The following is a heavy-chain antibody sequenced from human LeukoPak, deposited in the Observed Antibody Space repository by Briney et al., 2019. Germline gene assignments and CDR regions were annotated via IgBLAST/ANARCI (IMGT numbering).Heavy chain of an antibody. Sequence: SETLSLTCTVSGGSISSYYWSWIRQPPGKGLEWIGYIYYSGSTNYNPSLKSRVTISVDTSKNQFSLKLSSVTAADTAVYYCARLSRGVDPDYWGQGTLVTVSS. CDR3: ARLSRGVDPDY. CDR2: IYYSGST. CDR1: GGSISSYY. V-gene: IGHV4-59*08. D-gene: IGHD5-12*01. J-gene: IGHJ4*02.